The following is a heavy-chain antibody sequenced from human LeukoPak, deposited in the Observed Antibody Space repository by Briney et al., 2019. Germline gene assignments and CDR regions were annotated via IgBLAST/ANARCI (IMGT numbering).Heavy chain of an antibody. D-gene: IGHD1-26*01. CDR1: GFTFSSYW. Sequence: GGSLRLSCAASGFTFSSYWMNWARQAPGKGLEWVASINHNGNVNYYVDSVKGRFTISRDNAKNSLYLQMNSLRAEDTAVYYCAREDLSGAFDIWGQGTMVTVSS. V-gene: IGHV3-7*01. J-gene: IGHJ3*02. CDR2: INHNGNVN. CDR3: AREDLSGAFDI.